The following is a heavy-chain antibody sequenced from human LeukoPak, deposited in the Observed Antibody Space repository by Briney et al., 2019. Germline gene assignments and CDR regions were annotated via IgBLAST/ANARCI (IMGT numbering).Heavy chain of an antibody. V-gene: IGHV3-43*01. Sequence: GESLRLSCAASGFDFDDYTMHWVRRAPGKGLDWVSLISWNGASRYYADSVEGRFTISRDNSKNSLYLQMNSLRSEDSAFYYCAKGSIRGIIIPPVFDYWGQGTPVTVSS. D-gene: IGHD3-10*01. CDR3: AKGSIRGIIIPPVFDY. J-gene: IGHJ4*02. CDR2: ISWNGASR. CDR1: GFDFDDYT.